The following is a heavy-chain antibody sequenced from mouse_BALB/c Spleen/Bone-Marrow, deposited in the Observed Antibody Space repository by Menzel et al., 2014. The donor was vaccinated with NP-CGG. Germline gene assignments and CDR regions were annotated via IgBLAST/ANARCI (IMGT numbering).Heavy chain of an antibody. CDR3: TSWDY. Sequence: GSELVGPGASVKLSCKASGYTFTSYWMHWVKQRHGQGLEWIGNIYPGSGSTNYDEKFKSKGTLTVDTSSSTAYMHLSSLTSEDSAVYYCTSWDYWGQGTTLPVSS. CDR2: IYPGSGST. J-gene: IGHJ2*01. CDR1: GYTFTSYW. V-gene: IGHV1S22*01.